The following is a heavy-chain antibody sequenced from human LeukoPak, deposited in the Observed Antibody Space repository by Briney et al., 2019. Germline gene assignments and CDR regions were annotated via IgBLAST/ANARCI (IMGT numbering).Heavy chain of an antibody. CDR3: ARDLAVIAAAGTCFDY. CDR2: ISAYNGNT. D-gene: IGHD6-13*01. J-gene: IGHJ4*02. CDR1: GYTFTSYG. V-gene: IGHV1-18*01. Sequence: ASVKVSCKASGYTFTSYGNSWVRQAPGQGLEWMGWISAYNGNTNYAQKLQGRVTMTTDTSTSTAYMELRSLRSDDTAVYYCARDLAVIAAAGTCFDYWGQGTLVTVSS.